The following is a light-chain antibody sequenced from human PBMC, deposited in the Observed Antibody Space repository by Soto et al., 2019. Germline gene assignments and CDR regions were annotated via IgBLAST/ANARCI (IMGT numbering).Light chain of an antibody. Sequence: QSVLTQPPSASGTPGQRVTISCSGSRSNIGSNTVSWYQHLPGTAPKLLMYSNNKRPSGVPDRFSGSKSGTSASLAISGLQSEDEADYYCATWDDGLSGHVFGTGPKVTVL. CDR3: ATWDDGLSGHV. V-gene: IGLV1-44*01. CDR2: SNN. CDR1: RSNIGSNT. J-gene: IGLJ1*01.